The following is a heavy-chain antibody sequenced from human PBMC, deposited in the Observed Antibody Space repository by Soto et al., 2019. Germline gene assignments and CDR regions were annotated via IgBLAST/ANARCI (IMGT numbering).Heavy chain of an antibody. CDR1: GGSISSGGYY. D-gene: IGHD6-6*01. V-gene: IGHV4-31*03. Sequence: QVPLPESGPGLVKPSQTLSLTCTVSGGSISSGGYYWTWIRQHPGKGLEWLGYNYYSGITYYNPSCKSRVTISLDTSKKQFSLELSSVTAADTAVYYCARGSSIAGLYYGMDVWGQGTTVTVSS. CDR2: NYYSGIT. J-gene: IGHJ6*02. CDR3: ARGSSIAGLYYGMDV.